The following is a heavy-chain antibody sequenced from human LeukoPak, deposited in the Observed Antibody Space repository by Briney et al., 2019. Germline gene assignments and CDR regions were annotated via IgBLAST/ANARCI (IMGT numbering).Heavy chain of an antibody. CDR2: ISGSGAST. CDR3: AKRNRTTMATD. Sequence: GGSLRPSCAASGFTFTSFAMGWVGQAPEKGLKWVSGISGSGASTYYADSVKGRFTISRDNSKNTLYLQMNSLRAEDTAVYYCAKRNRTTMATDWGQGTLVTVSS. CDR1: GFTFTSFA. V-gene: IGHV3-23*01. D-gene: IGHD1-14*01. J-gene: IGHJ4*02.